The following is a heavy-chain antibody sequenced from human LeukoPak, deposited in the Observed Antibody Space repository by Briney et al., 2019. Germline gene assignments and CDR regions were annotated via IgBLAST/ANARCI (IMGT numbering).Heavy chain of an antibody. V-gene: IGHV3-30*18. J-gene: IGHJ4*02. CDR3: AKLREWELPDLFDY. CDR1: GFTFSTSG. D-gene: IGHD1-26*01. Sequence: PGGSLRLSCAASGFTFSTSGMHWVRQSPGKGLEWMALISYDGSYKDFADSVQGRFTISRDNSKNTLYLQMNSLRAEDTAVYYCAKLREWELPDLFDYWGQGTLVTVSS. CDR2: ISYDGSYK.